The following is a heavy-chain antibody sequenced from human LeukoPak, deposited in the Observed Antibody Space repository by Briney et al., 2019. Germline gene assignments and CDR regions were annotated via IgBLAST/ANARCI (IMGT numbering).Heavy chain of an antibody. CDR2: INAGNGNT. V-gene: IGHV1-3*01. D-gene: IGHD3-3*01. Sequence: ASVKVSCKASGYTFTSYAMHWVRQAPGQRLEWMGWINAGNGNTKYSQKFQGRVTITRDTSASTAYMELSSLRSEDTAVYYCATPDFWSGYYLDYWGQGTLVTVSS. CDR1: GYTFTSYA. J-gene: IGHJ4*02. CDR3: ATPDFWSGYYLDY.